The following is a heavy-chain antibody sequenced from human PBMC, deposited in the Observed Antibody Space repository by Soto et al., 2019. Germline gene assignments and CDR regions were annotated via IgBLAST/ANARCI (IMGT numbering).Heavy chain of an antibody. CDR2: ISGSGGST. CDR1: GFTFSSYA. Sequence: GGSLRLSCAASGFTFSSYAMSWVRQAPGKGLEWVSAISGSGGSTYYADSVKGRFTISRDNSKNTLYLQMNSLRAEDPVGIFCGETGGGGVVIDYWGQGTLVTVSS. CDR3: GETGGGGVVIDY. D-gene: IGHD3-22*01. V-gene: IGHV3-23*01. J-gene: IGHJ4*02.